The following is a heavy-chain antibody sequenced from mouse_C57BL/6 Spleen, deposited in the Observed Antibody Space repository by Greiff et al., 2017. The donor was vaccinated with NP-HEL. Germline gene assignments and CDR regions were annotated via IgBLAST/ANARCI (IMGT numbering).Heavy chain of an antibody. Sequence: EVMLVESGGGLVKPGGSLKLSCAASGFTFSDYGMHWVRQAPETGLEWVAYISSGSSPIYYADTVKGRFTISRDNAKNTLFLQMTSLRSEDTAMYYCARPYYEYDAWFAYWGQGTLVTVSA. V-gene: IGHV5-17*01. CDR1: GFTFSDYG. J-gene: IGHJ3*01. D-gene: IGHD2-4*01. CDR2: ISSGSSPI. CDR3: ARPYYEYDAWFAY.